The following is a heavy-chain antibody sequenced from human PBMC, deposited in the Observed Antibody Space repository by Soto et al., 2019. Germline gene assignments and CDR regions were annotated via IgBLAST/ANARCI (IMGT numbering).Heavy chain of an antibody. V-gene: IGHV4-59*01. CDR1: GGSISSYY. CDR3: ARGQYYDSSGYYGGNWFDP. J-gene: IGHJ5*02. Sequence: LSLTFTVSGGSISSYYWSWIRQPPGKGLEWIGYIYYSGSTNYNPSLKSRVTISVDTSKNQFSLKLSSVTAADTAVCYCARGQYYDSSGYYGGNWFDPWGQGTLVTVSS. D-gene: IGHD3-22*01. CDR2: IYYSGST.